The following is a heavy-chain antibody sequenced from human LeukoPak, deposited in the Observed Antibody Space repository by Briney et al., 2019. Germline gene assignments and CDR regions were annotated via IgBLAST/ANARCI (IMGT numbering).Heavy chain of an antibody. V-gene: IGHV1-24*01. CDR3: ATSYSAGQVEDKWFDP. Sequence: GASVKVSCKVSGYILSELSMHWVRQAPGKGLEWVGGFDPQDGETIYAQKFQGRVTMTEDTSTDTAYMELSSLRSEDTAVYYCATSYSAGQVEDKWFDPWGQGTLVTVSS. CDR1: GYILSELS. D-gene: IGHD1-26*01. CDR2: FDPQDGET. J-gene: IGHJ5*02.